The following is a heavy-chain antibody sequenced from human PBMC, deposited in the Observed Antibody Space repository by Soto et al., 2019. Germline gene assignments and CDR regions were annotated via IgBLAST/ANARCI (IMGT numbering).Heavy chain of an antibody. CDR3: AAEVYYYDPSALDP. J-gene: IGHJ5*02. V-gene: IGHV1-58*01. CDR1: GFTFTSSA. Sequence: SVKVSCKASGFTFTSSAVQWVRQARGQRLEWIGWIVVGSGNANYAQKFQERVTITRDMSTSTAYMELSSLRSEDTAVYYCAAEVYYYDPSALDPWGQGTLVTVSS. D-gene: IGHD3-22*01. CDR2: IVVGSGNA.